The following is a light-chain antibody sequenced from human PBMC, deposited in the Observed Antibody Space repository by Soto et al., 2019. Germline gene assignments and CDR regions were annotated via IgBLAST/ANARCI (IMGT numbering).Light chain of an antibody. Sequence: DIQMTQSPSTLSASAGDRATITCRASQSISCWLAWCQQKTGKAPKHLLYDASSLQGGVASRFSGSGSGTELKISIRSLQPDDYGTYYCQEGNSYTGTFGGGTKVDIK. V-gene: IGKV1-5*01. CDR3: QEGNSYTGT. J-gene: IGKJ4*02. CDR2: DAS. CDR1: QSISCW.